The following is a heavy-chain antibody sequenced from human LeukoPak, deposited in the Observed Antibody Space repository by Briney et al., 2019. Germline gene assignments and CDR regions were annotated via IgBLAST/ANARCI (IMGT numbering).Heavy chain of an antibody. CDR1: GFTFSSYS. CDR2: ISSSSSYT. D-gene: IGHD6-19*01. Sequence: GGSLRLSCAASGFTFSSYSMNWVRQAPGKGLEWVSSISSSSSYTYYADSVKGRFTISRDNAKNSLYLQMNSLRAEDTAVYYCARQWLVVAFDIWGQGTMVTVSS. CDR3: ARQWLVVAFDI. J-gene: IGHJ3*02. V-gene: IGHV3-21*01.